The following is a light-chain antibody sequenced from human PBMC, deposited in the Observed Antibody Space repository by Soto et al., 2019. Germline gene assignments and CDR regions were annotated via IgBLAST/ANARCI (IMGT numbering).Light chain of an antibody. CDR1: QSVSSY. CDR2: DTS. CDR3: QQRSNGPAYS. J-gene: IGKJ2*01. Sequence: EIVLTQSPATLSLSPGERASLSCRASQSVSSYLTWYQQKPGQAPRLLIYDTSTMANGIPARFSGSGSGTDFTRPISSLEPEDFAVYYCQQRSNGPAYSFGQGTKLEIK. V-gene: IGKV3-11*01.